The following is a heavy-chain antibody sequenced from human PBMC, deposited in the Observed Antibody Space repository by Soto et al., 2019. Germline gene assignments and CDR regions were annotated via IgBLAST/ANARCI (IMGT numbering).Heavy chain of an antibody. D-gene: IGHD3-3*01. CDR1: GGTFSSYT. CDR3: ARDQRGIFGVVAPYYYYYMDV. CDR2: IIPILGIA. J-gene: IGHJ6*03. Sequence: SVKVSCKASGGTFSSYTISWVRQAPGQGLEWMGRIIPILGIANYAQKFQGRVTITADKSTSTAYMELSSLRSEDTAVYYCARDQRGIFGVVAPYYYYYMDVWGKGTTVTVSS. V-gene: IGHV1-69*04.